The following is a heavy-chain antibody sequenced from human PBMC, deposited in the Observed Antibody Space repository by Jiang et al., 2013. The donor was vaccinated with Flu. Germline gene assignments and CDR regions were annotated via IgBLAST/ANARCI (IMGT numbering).Heavy chain of an antibody. V-gene: IGHV4-34*01. CDR3: ARVSMVRGVIIKHYPHNYFDY. CDR1: GGSFSGYY. J-gene: IGHJ4*02. Sequence: LLKPSETLSLTCAVYGGSFSGYYWSWIRQPPGKGLEWIGEINHSGSTNYNPSLKSRVTISVDTSKNQFSLKLSSVTAADTAVYYCARVSMVRGVIIKHYPHNYFDYWGQGTLVTVSS. CDR2: INHSGST. D-gene: IGHD3-10*01.